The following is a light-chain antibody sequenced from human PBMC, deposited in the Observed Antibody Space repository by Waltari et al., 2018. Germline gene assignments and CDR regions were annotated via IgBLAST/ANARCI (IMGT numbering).Light chain of an antibody. Sequence: SLELTQPPSVSVSPGQPATITCSGDSLGHNFTSWYQQRPGQSPVLVIHQDIRRPSGIPERFSGSISGDTATLTISGAQAVDEADYYCQAGDSSTYVVFGAGTKLTVL. J-gene: IGLJ2*01. CDR1: SLGHNF. CDR2: QDI. V-gene: IGLV3-1*01. CDR3: QAGDSSTYVV.